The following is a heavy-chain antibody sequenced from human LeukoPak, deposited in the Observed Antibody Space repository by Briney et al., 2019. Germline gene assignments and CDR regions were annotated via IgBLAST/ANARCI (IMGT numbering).Heavy chain of an antibody. D-gene: IGHD1-26*01. CDR2: IYYSGST. J-gene: IGHJ4*02. Sequence: PSETLSLTCTVSGGSISSGSFYWSWIRQPPGKGLEWIGYIYYSGSTNYNPSLKSRVTISVDTSKNQFSLKLNSVTAADTAVYYCARDLGGSYSSYFDSWGLGTLVTVSS. V-gene: IGHV4-61*01. CDR3: ARDLGGSYSSYFDS. CDR1: GGSISSGSFY.